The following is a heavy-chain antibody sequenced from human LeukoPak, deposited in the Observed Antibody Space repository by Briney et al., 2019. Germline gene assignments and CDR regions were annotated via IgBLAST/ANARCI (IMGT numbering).Heavy chain of an antibody. CDR3: ARDVAGIDY. D-gene: IGHD6-19*01. CDR1: GYTFTGYY. J-gene: IGHJ4*01. Sequence: ASVKVSCKASGYTFTGYYMHWVRQAPGQGLEWMGWINPNSGGTNYAQKFQGRVTMTRDTSITTAYTDLSSLRSDDTAVYYCARDVAGIDYWGQGTLVTVSS. CDR2: INPNSGGT. V-gene: IGHV1-2*02.